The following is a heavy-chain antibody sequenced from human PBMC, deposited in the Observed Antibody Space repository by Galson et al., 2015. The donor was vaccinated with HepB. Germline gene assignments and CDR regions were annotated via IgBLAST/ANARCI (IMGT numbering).Heavy chain of an antibody. CDR2: IYYSGST. Sequence: SETLSLTCTVSGGSISSYYWSWIRQPPGKGLEWIGYIYYSGSTNYNPSLKSRVTISVDTSKNQFSLKLSSVTAADTAVYYCARERFGGYDGGVFDYWGQGTLVTVSS. CDR1: GGSISSYY. J-gene: IGHJ4*02. V-gene: IGHV4-59*01. CDR3: ARERFGGYDGGVFDY. D-gene: IGHD5-12*01.